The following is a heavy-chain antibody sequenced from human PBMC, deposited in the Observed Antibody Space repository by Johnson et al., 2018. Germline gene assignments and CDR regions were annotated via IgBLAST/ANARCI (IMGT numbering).Heavy chain of an antibody. CDR1: GFTFSSYA. CDR2: LSDAGGSP. Sequence: VQLVESGGGLVQPGGSXRLSCAASGFTFSSYAMSWVRQAPGKGLAWVSALSDAGGSPYYVDSVQGRFTLSRENSKNTLNLQMNSLRDEDTAVYYCAKVATPQKAVLAEYFQHWGQGTLVTVSS. D-gene: IGHD3-3*01. CDR3: AKVATPQKAVLAEYFQH. V-gene: IGHV3-23*04. J-gene: IGHJ1*01.